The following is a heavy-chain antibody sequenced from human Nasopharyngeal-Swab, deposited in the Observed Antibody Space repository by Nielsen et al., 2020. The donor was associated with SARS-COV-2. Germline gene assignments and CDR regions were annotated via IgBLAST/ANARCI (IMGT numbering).Heavy chain of an antibody. D-gene: IGHD3-10*01. CDR3: ARSRRYYYGSGAVSDYYYGMDV. CDR2: IKQDGSEK. Sequence: GESLRISCAASGFTFSSYWMSWVRQAPGKGLEWVANIKQDGSEKYYVGSVKGRFTISRDNAKNSLYLQMNSLRAEDTAVYYCARSRRYYYGSGAVSDYYYGMDVWGQGTTVTVSS. CDR1: GFTFSSYW. V-gene: IGHV3-7*01. J-gene: IGHJ6*02.